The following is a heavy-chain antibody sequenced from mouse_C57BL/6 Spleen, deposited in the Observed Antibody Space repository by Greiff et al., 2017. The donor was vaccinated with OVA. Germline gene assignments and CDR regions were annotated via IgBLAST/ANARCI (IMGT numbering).Heavy chain of an antibody. D-gene: IGHD2-4*01. CDR1: GFTFSDYY. CDR2: INYDGSST. V-gene: IGHV5-16*01. Sequence: EVKLVESEGGLVQPGSSMKLSCTASGFTFSDYYMAWVRQVPEKGLEWVANINYDGSSTYYLDSLKSRFIISRDNAKNILYLQMSSLKSEDTATYYCARYDYDVGDYAMDYWGQGTSVTVSS. CDR3: ARYDYDVGDYAMDY. J-gene: IGHJ4*01.